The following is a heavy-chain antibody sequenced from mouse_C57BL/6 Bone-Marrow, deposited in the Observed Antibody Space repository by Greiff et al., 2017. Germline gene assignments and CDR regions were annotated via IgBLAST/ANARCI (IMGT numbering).Heavy chain of an antibody. CDR2: IDPSDSYT. CDR3: ARDSSSYNYAMDY. CDR1: GYTFTSYW. Sequence: QVQLKQPGAELVMPGASVKLSCKASGYTFTSYWMHWVKQRPGQGLEWIGEIDPSDSYTNYNQKFKGKSTLTVAKSSSTAYMQLSSLTSEDSAVYYCARDSSSYNYAMDYWGQGTSVTVAS. V-gene: IGHV1-69*01. J-gene: IGHJ4*01. D-gene: IGHD1-1*01.